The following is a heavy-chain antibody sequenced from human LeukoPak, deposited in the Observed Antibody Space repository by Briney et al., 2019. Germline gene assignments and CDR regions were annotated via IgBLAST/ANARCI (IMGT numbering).Heavy chain of an antibody. CDR3: AREAYYYDSSGISDAFDI. CDR1: GGTFSNYA. J-gene: IGHJ3*02. CDR2: INPNSGGT. D-gene: IGHD3-22*01. Sequence: ASVKVSCKASGGTFSNYAISWVRQAPGQGLEWMGWINPNSGGTNYAQKFQGRVTMTRDTSISTAYIELSRLRSDDTAVYYCAREAYYYDSSGISDAFDIWGQGTMVTVSS. V-gene: IGHV1-2*02.